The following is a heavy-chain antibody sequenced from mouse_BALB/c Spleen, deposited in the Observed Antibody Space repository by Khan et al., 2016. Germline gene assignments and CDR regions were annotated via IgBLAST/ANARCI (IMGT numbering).Heavy chain of an antibody. CDR2: INTNTEES. D-gene: IGHD1-1*01. CDR1: GYTFRNYG. Sequence: QIQLVQSGPELKKPGETVKISCKASGYTFRNYGINWVTQAPGKGLKWMGWINTNTEESTFAEEFKGRFAFSLETSASTAYLQINNLKNEDTATXCCASYGSGSYFDSWGRGTTLTVSS. J-gene: IGHJ2*01. CDR3: ASYGSGSYFDS. V-gene: IGHV9-3*02.